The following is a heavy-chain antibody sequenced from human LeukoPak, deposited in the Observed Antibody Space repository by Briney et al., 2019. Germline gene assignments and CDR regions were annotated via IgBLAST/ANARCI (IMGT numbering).Heavy chain of an antibody. CDR1: GWSFNDYY. D-gene: IGHD2-2*01. V-gene: IGHV4-34*01. CDR2: INARGDT. CDR3: ARGQVPAARGYNWFDP. J-gene: IGHJ5*02. Sequence: SETLSRTCAVYGWSFNDYYWNWIRQPPGKGLEWIGEINARGDTNYNPSLESRVTISVDTSKNQFSLGLTSMIAADTALYYCARGQVPAARGYNWFDPWGQGTLVTVSS.